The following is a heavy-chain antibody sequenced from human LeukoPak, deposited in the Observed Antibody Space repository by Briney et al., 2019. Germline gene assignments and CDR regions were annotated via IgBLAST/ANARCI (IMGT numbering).Heavy chain of an antibody. V-gene: IGHV3-66*01. CDR3: AREAYYYDSSGYYYFDY. CDR2: IYSGGST. J-gene: IGHJ4*02. CDR1: GFTFDDYA. D-gene: IGHD3-22*01. Sequence: GRSLRLSCAASGFTFDDYAMHWVRQAPGKGLEWVSVIYSGGSTYYADSVKGRFTISRDNSKNTLYLQMNSLRAEDTAVYYCAREAYYYDSSGYYYFDYWGQGTLVTVSS.